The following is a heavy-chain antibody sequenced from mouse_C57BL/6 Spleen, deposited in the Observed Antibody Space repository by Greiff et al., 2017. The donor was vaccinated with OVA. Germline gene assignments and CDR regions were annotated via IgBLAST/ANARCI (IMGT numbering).Heavy chain of an antibody. J-gene: IGHJ3*01. CDR2: INPGSGGT. CDR1: GYAFTNYL. CDR3: ARAMVTRFAY. D-gene: IGHD2-2*01. V-gene: IGHV1-54*01. Sequence: VQLKESGAELVRPGTSVKVSCKASGYAFTNYLIEWVKQRPGQGLEWIGVINPGSGGTNYNEKFKGKATLTADKSSSTAYMQLSSLTSEDSAVYFCARAMVTRFAYWGQGTLVTVSA.